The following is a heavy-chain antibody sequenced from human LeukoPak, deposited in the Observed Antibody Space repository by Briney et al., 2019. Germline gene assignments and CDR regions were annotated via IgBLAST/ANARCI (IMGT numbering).Heavy chain of an antibody. V-gene: IGHV4-61*02. CDR1: GGSVTSGNYY. Sequence: KASQTLSLTCTVSGGSVTSGNYYWNWIRQPAGKGLEWIGRIYTNGGAGYNPSLKSRVTISIDASKNQFSLKLSSVTAADTAVYYCAREPPGYWGQGILVTVSS. J-gene: IGHJ4*02. CDR3: AREPPGY. CDR2: IYTNGGA.